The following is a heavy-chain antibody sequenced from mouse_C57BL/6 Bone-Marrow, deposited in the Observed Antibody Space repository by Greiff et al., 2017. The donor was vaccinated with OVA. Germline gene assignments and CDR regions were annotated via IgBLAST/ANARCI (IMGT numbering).Heavy chain of an antibody. J-gene: IGHJ1*03. CDR2: IDPSDSYT. D-gene: IGHD3-1*01. V-gene: IGHV1-50*01. CDR1: GYTFTSYW. Sequence: QVQLQQPGAELVKPGASVKLSCKASGYTFTSYWMQWVKQRPGQGLEWIGEIDPSDSYTNYNQKFKGKATLTVDTSSSTAYMQLSSLTSEDSAVYYCARFGLGWYFDVWGTGTTVTVSS. CDR3: ARFGLGWYFDV.